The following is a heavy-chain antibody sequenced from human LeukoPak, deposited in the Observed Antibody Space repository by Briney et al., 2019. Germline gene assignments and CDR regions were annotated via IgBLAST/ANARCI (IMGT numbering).Heavy chain of an antibody. CDR2: ISSSSSTI. CDR1: GFTFSSYR. Sequence: QPGGSLRLSCAASGFTFSSYRMNWVRQAPGKGLEWVSYISSSSSTIYYADSVKGRFTISRDNAKNSLYLQMNSLRAEDTAVYYCARAPYDSSGYYLPDAFDIWGQGTMVTVSS. J-gene: IGHJ3*02. V-gene: IGHV3-48*01. D-gene: IGHD3-22*01. CDR3: ARAPYDSSGYYLPDAFDI.